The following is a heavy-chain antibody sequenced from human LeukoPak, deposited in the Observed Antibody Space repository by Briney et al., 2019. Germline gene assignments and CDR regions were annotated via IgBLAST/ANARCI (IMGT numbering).Heavy chain of an antibody. CDR3: AKDILGYDFWSGYPGIDY. Sequence: GGSLRLSCAASGFTSDDYAMHWVRQAPAKGLEWVSLISGDGGSTYYADSVKGRFTISRDNSKNYLYLQMNSLRTEDTALYSCAKDILGYDFWSGYPGIDYWGQGTLVTVSS. V-gene: IGHV3-43*02. J-gene: IGHJ4*02. D-gene: IGHD3-3*01. CDR1: GFTSDDYA. CDR2: ISGDGGST.